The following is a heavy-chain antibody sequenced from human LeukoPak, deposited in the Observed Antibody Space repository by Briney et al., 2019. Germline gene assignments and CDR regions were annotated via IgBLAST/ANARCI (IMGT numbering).Heavy chain of an antibody. D-gene: IGHD2-2*01. CDR1: GFTFSTSA. V-gene: IGHV3-30*04. J-gene: IGHJ6*03. Sequence: GGSLRLSCAASGFTFSTSALSWVRQAPGKGLEWLGVISFDGVNTFYADSVKGRFTISRDNSNNTVYLQMNNLRPEDTAVFYCARGQGYESYYYMDVWGKGTTVSVSS. CDR2: ISFDGVNT. CDR3: ARGQGYESYYYMDV.